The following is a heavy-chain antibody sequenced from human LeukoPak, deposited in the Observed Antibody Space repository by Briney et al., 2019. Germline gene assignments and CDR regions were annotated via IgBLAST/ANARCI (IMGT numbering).Heavy chain of an antibody. V-gene: IGHV1-2*02. CDR1: GYTFTDSY. J-gene: IGHJ4*02. D-gene: IGHD3-10*01. CDR3: VRSPIGASAY. Sequence: ASVKVSCKPSGYTFTDSYIHWVRQAPGVGLQWMGWISPNNGDTKYAEDFQDRVTMNRDTSINTAYMELTGLTPDDTAVYYCVRSPIGASAYWGRGTLVTVSS. CDR2: ISPNNGDT.